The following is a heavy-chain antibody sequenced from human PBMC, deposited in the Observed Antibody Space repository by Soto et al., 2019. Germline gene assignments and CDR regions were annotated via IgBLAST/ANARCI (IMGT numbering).Heavy chain of an antibody. CDR2: IVVGSGNT. D-gene: IGHD3-22*01. V-gene: IGHV1-58*02. Sequence: GASVKVSCKASGFTFTSSAMQWVRQARGQRLEWIGWIVVGSGNTNYAQKFQERETITRDMSTSTAYMELSSLRSEDTAVYYCAADLRYYYDSSGYFPFDYWGQGTLVTVSS. CDR3: AADLRYYYDSSGYFPFDY. CDR1: GFTFTSSA. J-gene: IGHJ4*02.